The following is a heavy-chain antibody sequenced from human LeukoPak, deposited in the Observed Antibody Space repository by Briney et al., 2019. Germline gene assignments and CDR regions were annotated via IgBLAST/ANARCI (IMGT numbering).Heavy chain of an antibody. CDR2: IYYSGST. Sequence: KSSETLSLTCTVSGGSISSYYWGWIRQPPGKGLEWIGSIYYSGSTYYNPSLKSRVTISVDTSKNQFSLKLSSVTAADTAVYYCAREDYDILTGYSYDAFDIWGQGTMVTVSS. D-gene: IGHD3-9*01. V-gene: IGHV4-39*02. CDR3: AREDYDILTGYSYDAFDI. CDR1: GGSISSYY. J-gene: IGHJ3*02.